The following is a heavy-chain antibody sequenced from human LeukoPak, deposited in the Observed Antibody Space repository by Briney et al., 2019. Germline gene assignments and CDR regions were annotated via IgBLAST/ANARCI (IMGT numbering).Heavy chain of an antibody. CDR1: GFTFSSYW. D-gene: IGHD1-26*01. J-gene: IGHJ4*02. V-gene: IGHV3-74*01. CDR2: INSDGSST. Sequence: GGSLRLSCAASGFTFSSYWMHWVRQAPGKGLVWVSRINSDGSSTSYADSVKGRFTISRDNAKNTLYLQMNSLRAEDTAVYYCARRMHSGYVDYWGQGTLVTVSS. CDR3: ARRMHSGYVDY.